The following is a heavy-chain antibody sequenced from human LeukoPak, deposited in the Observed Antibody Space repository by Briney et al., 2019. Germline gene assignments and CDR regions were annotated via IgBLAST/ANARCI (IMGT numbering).Heavy chain of an antibody. V-gene: IGHV4-34*01. CDR1: GGSFSGYY. D-gene: IGHD3-22*01. Sequence: SETLSLTCAVSGGSFSGYYWSWIRQPPGKGLEWIGEINHSGSTNYNPSLTSRDTISVDTSKNQSSLKLSSVTAADTAVNYCARAKYYYDSSGYYHFDYWGQGTLVTVSS. J-gene: IGHJ4*02. CDR2: INHSGST. CDR3: ARAKYYYDSSGYYHFDY.